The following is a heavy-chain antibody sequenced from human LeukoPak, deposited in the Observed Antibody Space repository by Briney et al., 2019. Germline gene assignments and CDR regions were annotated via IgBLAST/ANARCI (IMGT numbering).Heavy chain of an antibody. D-gene: IGHD5-24*01. CDR1: GFTFSSYA. J-gene: IGHJ4*02. V-gene: IGHV3-30-3*01. CDR2: ISYDGSNK. CDR3: ARDPVGRDGYNFVFDY. Sequence: GGSLRLSCAASGFTFSSYAMHWARQAPGKGLEWVAVISYDGSNKYYADSVKGRFTISRDNSKNTLYLQMNSLRAEDTAVYYCARDPVGRDGYNFVFDYWGQGTLVTVSS.